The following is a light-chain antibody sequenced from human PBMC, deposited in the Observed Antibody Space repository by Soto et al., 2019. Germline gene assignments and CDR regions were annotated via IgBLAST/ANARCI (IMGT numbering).Light chain of an antibody. CDR2: AAS. J-gene: IGKJ2*01. V-gene: IGKV1-39*01. CDR3: QQSYSTPRA. Sequence: DIQMTQSPSSLSASVGDRVTITCRASQRISSYLNWYQHKPGIAPKLLIYAASSLQSGVPSRFSGSGSGTDFTLTISSLQSEDFATYYCQQSYSTPRAFGQGTKLEIK. CDR1: QRISSY.